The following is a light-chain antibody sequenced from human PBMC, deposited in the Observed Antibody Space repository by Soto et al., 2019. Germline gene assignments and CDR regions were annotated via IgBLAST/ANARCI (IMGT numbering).Light chain of an antibody. Sequence: EIVLTQSPVILSVSPGDRATLSCRASQSVGTYLAWYQQKPGQAPRLLIYDASIRATGIPARFSCSGSGTDFPLTISSLEPEDLAVYFCQQRNLRPGGTFGQWTTGEIK. CDR3: QQRNLRPGGT. V-gene: IGKV3-11*01. CDR2: DAS. J-gene: IGKJ1*01. CDR1: QSVGTY.